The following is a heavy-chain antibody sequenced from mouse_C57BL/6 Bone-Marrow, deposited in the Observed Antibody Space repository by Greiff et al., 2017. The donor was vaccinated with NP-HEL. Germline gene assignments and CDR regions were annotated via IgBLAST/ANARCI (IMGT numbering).Heavy chain of an antibody. CDR3: ARPSSTIVTIYQDY. Sequence: EVKLVESGGGLVQPGESLKLSCESNEYEFPSHDMSWVRKTPEKRLELVAAINSDGGSTYYPDTMERRFIISRDNTKKTLYLQMSSLRSEDTALYYCARPSSTIVTIYQDYWGQGTTLTVSS. J-gene: IGHJ2*01. V-gene: IGHV5-2*01. D-gene: IGHD2-5*01. CDR2: INSDGGST. CDR1: EYEFPSHD.